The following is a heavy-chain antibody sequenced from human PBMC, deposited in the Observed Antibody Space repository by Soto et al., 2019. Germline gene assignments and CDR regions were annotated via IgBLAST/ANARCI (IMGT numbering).Heavy chain of an antibody. J-gene: IGHJ6*02. D-gene: IGHD6-13*01. CDR1: GFTFSSYA. CDR2: ISYDGSNK. V-gene: IGHV3-30-3*01. Sequence: GGSLRLSCAASGFTFSSYAMHWVRQAPGKGLEWVAVISYDGSNKYYADSVKGRFTISRDNSKNTLYLQMNSLRAEDTAVYYCAREAAAGPSYYYYYGMDVWGQGTTVTVSS. CDR3: AREAAAGPSYYYYYGMDV.